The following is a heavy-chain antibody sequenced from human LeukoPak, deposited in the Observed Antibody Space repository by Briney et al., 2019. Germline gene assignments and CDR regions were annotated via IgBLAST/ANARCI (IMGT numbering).Heavy chain of an antibody. D-gene: IGHD6-13*01. CDR3: ARERVSWYRSNAFDI. CDR2: INHSGST. V-gene: IGHV4-34*01. CDR1: GGSFSGYY. J-gene: IGHJ3*02. Sequence: PSETLSLTSAVYGGSFSGYYWSWIRQPPGKGLEWIGEINHSGSTNYNPSLKSRVTISVDTSKNQFSLKLSSVTAADTAVYYCARERVSWYRSNAFDIWGQGTMVTVSS.